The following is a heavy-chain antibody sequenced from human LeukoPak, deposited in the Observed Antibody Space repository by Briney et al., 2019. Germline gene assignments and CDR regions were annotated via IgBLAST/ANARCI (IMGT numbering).Heavy chain of an antibody. D-gene: IGHD2-2*01. CDR2: IYYSGST. V-gene: IGHV4-31*03. CDR1: GGSISSGGYY. CDR3: ARTRSRSDALDI. Sequence: SETLSLTCTVSGGSISSGGYYWSWIRQHPGKGLEWIGYIYYSGSTYYNPSLKSRVTISVDTSKNQFSLKLSSVTAADTAVYYCARTRSRSDALDIWGQGTMVTVSS. J-gene: IGHJ3*02.